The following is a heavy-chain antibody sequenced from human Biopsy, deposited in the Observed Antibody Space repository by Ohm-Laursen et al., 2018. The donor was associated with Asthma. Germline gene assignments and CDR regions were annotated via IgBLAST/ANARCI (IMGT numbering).Heavy chain of an antibody. CDR3: AKDVFPGWELRRGPDY. D-gene: IGHD1-26*01. CDR2: ITDTSRYI. CDR1: GFTFSHYN. V-gene: IGHV3-21*01. J-gene: IGHJ4*02. Sequence: SLRLPCTASGFTFSHYNMNWVRQAPGKGLEWVSSITDTSRYIKYADSVKGRFTISRDNSRNTLHLQMNSLRAEDTAVYYCAKDVFPGWELRRGPDYWGQGTLVTVSS.